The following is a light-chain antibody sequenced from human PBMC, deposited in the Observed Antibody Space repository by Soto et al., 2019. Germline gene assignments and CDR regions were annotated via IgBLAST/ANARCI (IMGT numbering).Light chain of an antibody. V-gene: IGKV1-13*02. J-gene: IGKJ4*01. CDR2: DAS. CDR1: QGISSA. CDR3: QQFNSYPPALT. Sequence: AIQLTQSPSSLSASVGDRVTITCRASQGISSALAWYQQKPGKAPKLLIYDASSLESGVPSRFSGSGSVTDFTLTISSLQREDFATYYCQQFNSYPPALTFGGGTKVEIK.